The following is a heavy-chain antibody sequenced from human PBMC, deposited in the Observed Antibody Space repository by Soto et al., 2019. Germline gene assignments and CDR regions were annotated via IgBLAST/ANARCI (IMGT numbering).Heavy chain of an antibody. J-gene: IGHJ6*03. Sequence: EVQLLESGGGLVQPGGSLRLSCAASGFTFSSYAMNWVRQAPGKGLEWVSAISGSGGSTYYADSVKGRFTISRDNSKNTLYLQMNSLRAEDTTVYYCAKEAYCSSTSCYYYMDVWGKGTTVTVSS. V-gene: IGHV3-23*01. CDR3: AKEAYCSSTSCYYYMDV. CDR1: GFTFSSYA. D-gene: IGHD2-2*01. CDR2: ISGSGGST.